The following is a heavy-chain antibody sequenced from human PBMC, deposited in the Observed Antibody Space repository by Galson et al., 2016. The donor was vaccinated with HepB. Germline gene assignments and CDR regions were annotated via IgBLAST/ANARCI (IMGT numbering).Heavy chain of an antibody. CDR2: ISAENGNT. D-gene: IGHD3-9*01. J-gene: IGHJ6*02. V-gene: IGHV1-18*01. CDR3: ARETRRYFGWLSLGYDYGMDV. CDR1: GYTFTSSNG. Sequence: SVKVSCKASGYTFTSSNGISWVRQAPGQGLEWMGWISAENGNTNYAQKFQGRVIMTTDTSTSTAYMELRSLRSDDTAVYYCARETRRYFGWLSLGYDYGMDVWGQGTTVTVSS.